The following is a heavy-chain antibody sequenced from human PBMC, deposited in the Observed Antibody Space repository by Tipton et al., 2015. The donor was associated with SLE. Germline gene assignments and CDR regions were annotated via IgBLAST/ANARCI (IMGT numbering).Heavy chain of an antibody. CDR3: AREGPLTGQNPSFDY. V-gene: IGHV4-39*06. CDR2: IYYSGST. D-gene: IGHD1-20*01. CDR1: GGSISSSSYY. J-gene: IGHJ4*02. Sequence: TLSLTCTVSGGSISSSSYYWGWIRQPPGKGLEWIGSIYYSGSTYYNPSLKSRVTISVDTSKNQFPLKLSSVTAADTAVYYCAREGPLTGQNPSFDYWGQGTLVTVSS.